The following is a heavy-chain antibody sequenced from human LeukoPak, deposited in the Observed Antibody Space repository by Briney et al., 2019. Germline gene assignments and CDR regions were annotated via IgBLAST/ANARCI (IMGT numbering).Heavy chain of an antibody. Sequence: PGGSLRLSCASSGFTFNNYGMSWVRLAPGKGLEWVSGISCSGDNTYYADSVKGRFTISRDSSRDTLYLQMNSLRAEDTAVYYCAKSRSAVAVAGSNYWGQGTLVTVSS. CDR3: AKSRSAVAVAGSNY. J-gene: IGHJ4*02. V-gene: IGHV3-23*01. CDR1: GFTFNNYG. D-gene: IGHD6-19*01. CDR2: ISCSGDNT.